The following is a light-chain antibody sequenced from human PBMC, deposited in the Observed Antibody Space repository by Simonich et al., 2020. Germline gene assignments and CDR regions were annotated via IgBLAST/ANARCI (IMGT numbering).Light chain of an antibody. CDR1: SSDVGGYNY. V-gene: IGLV2-14*03. CDR3: SSYTSSSTRV. CDR2: DAS. J-gene: IGLJ3*02. Sequence: QSALTQPASVSGSPGQSITISCTGTSSDVGGYNYVSWYQQHPGKAPKLMIYDASNRPSGVSNRFSGSKSGNTASLTISGRQAEDEADYYCSSYTSSSTRVFGGGTKLTVL.